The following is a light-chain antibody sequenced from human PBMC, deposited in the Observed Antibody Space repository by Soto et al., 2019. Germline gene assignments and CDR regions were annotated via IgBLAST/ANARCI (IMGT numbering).Light chain of an antibody. V-gene: IGLV3-21*02. CDR1: NIGSKS. J-gene: IGLJ2*01. CDR3: HVWDISAEQVV. Sequence: SYELTQPPSVSVAPGQTATVTCGADNIGSKSVHWYQKKAGQAPLLVVFADSDRPPGIPARFSAFNSGNTATLTISMVEDGDEADYYCHVWDISAEQVVLGGGTKVTVL. CDR2: ADS.